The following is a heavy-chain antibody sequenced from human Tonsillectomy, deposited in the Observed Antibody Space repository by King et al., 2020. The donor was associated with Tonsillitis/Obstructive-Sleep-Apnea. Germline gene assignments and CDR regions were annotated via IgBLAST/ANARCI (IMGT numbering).Heavy chain of an antibody. CDR1: GFTFSSYA. Sequence: VQLVESGGGVVQPGRSLRLSCAASGFTFSSYAMHWVRQAPGKGLEWVAVISYDGSNKYYADSVKGRFTISRDNSKNTLYLQMNSLRAEDTAVYYCARDRMATSGDYWGQGTLVTVSS. J-gene: IGHJ4*02. V-gene: IGHV3-30*04. D-gene: IGHD5-24*01. CDR3: ARDRMATSGDY. CDR2: ISYDGSNK.